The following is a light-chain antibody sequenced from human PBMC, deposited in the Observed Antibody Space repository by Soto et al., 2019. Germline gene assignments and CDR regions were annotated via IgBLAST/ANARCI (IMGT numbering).Light chain of an antibody. J-gene: IGKJ1*01. CDR1: QSVSIN. CDR3: QQYNNWPRT. CDR2: DAS. Sequence: EIVMTQSPATLSVSPGERATLSCRASQSVSINLAWYQQKPGQSPRFLIYDASTRAPGIPTRFSGSGSGTEFTLTISSLQSEDFAVYYCQQYNNWPRTFGQGTKVDIK. V-gene: IGKV3-15*01.